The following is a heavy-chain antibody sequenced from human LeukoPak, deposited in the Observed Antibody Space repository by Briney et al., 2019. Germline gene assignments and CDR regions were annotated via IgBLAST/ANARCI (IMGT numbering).Heavy chain of an antibody. D-gene: IGHD2-2*01. CDR1: GYTFTGYY. V-gene: IGHV1-2*02. J-gene: IGHJ4*02. CDR2: INPNSGGT. CDR3: ASGHCSSTSCRGFDY. Sequence: GASVKVSCKASGYTFTGYYMHWVRQAPGQGLEWMGWINPNSGGTNYAQKFQGKVTMTRDTSISTAYMELSRLRSDDTAVYYCASGHCSSTSCRGFDYWGQGTLVTVSS.